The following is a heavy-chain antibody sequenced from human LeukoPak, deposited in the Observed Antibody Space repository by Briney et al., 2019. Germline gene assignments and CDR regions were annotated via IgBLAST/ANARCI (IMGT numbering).Heavy chain of an antibody. J-gene: IGHJ3*02. CDR3: ARDRTGIVVVPAAVYPKLDAFDI. V-gene: IGHV4-39*07. D-gene: IGHD2-2*01. Sequence: PSGTLSLTFSVSGGSIISSDYFWGWIRQPPGKGLEWIWTIYFYWATPYNPSLKSRVTMSVDTSQNQFSLKLNSVTAADTAVYYCARDRTGIVVVPAAVYPKLDAFDIWGQGTMVTVSS. CDR1: GGSIISSDYF. CDR2: IYFYWAT.